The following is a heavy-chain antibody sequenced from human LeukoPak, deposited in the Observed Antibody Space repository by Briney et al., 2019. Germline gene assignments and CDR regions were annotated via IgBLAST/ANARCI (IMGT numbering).Heavy chain of an antibody. D-gene: IGHD3-3*01. V-gene: IGHV4-59*01. Sequence: PSETLSLTCTVSGGSISSYYWSWLRQPPGKGLEWIGYIYYSGSTNYNPSLKSRVTISVDTSKNQFSLKLSSVTAADTAVYYCARLPRITIFGVVRGGPFDPWGQGTLVTVSS. J-gene: IGHJ5*02. CDR3: ARLPRITIFGVVRGGPFDP. CDR2: IYYSGST. CDR1: GGSISSYY.